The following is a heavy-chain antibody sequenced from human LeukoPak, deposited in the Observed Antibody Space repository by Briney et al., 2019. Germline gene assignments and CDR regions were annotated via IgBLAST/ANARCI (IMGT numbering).Heavy chain of an antibody. Sequence: KPSETLSLTCTVSGGSISSSSYYWGWIRQPPGKGLEWIGSIYYSGSTYYNPSLKSRVTISVDTSKNQFSLKLSSVTAADTAVYYCARDSPVRGVIIYWGQGTLVTVSS. CDR3: ARDSPVRGVIIY. V-gene: IGHV4-39*07. J-gene: IGHJ4*02. CDR2: IYYSGST. CDR1: GGSISSSSYY. D-gene: IGHD3-10*01.